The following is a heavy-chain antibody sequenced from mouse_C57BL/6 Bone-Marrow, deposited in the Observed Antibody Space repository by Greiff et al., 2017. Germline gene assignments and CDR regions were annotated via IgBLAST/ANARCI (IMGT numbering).Heavy chain of an antibody. CDR2: INPSSGYT. D-gene: IGHD3-2*02. J-gene: IGHJ2*01. CDR1: GYTFTSYT. V-gene: IGHV1-4*01. Sequence: QVQLQQSGAELARPGASVKMSCKASGYTFTSYTMHWVKQRPGQGLEWIGYINPSSGYTKYNQKFKDKATLTADKSSSTAYMQLSSLTSEDSSVYYCARLGGLRQYCFDYWGQGTTLTVSS. CDR3: ARLGGLRQYCFDY.